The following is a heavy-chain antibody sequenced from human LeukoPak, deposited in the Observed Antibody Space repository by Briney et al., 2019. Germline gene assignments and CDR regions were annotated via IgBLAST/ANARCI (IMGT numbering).Heavy chain of an antibody. CDR3: AWGRGSSNGYVDQ. J-gene: IGHJ4*02. V-gene: IGHV3-21*01. Sequence: GGSLRLSCAASGFTFSTYTMNWVRQAPGKGLEWVSSISSSSRYIYFADSVRGRFTISRDNAKNSLYLQMNSLRAENTAVYYCAWGRGSSNGYVDQWGQGTLVTVSS. D-gene: IGHD3-10*02. CDR2: ISSSSRYI. CDR1: GFTFSTYT.